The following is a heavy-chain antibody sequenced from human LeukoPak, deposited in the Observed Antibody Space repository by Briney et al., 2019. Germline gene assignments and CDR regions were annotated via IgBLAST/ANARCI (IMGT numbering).Heavy chain of an antibody. J-gene: IGHJ4*02. CDR1: GFTFSSYG. Sequence: GGSLRLSCAASGFTFSSYGMHWVRQAAGKGLEWVAVIWYDGSNKYYADSVKGRFTISRDNSKNTLYLQMNSLRAEDTAVYYCARMWELLDYWGQGTLVTVSS. V-gene: IGHV3-33*01. D-gene: IGHD1-26*01. CDR3: ARMWELLDY. CDR2: IWYDGSNK.